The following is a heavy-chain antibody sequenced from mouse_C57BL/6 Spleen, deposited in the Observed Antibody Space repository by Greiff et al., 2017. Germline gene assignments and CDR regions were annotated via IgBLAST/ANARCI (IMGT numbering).Heavy chain of an antibody. CDR3: TLDGVAYYFDY. CDR2: IYPGNGDT. CDR1: GYTFTSYW. V-gene: IGHV1-5*01. J-gene: IGHJ2*01. D-gene: IGHD1-1*02. Sequence: EVQLQESGTVLVRPGASVKMSCKTSGYTFTSYWMHWVKQRPGQGLEWIGAIYPGNGDTGYNQKFKGKAILTAVTSASTAYMELSSLTNEDSAVYYCTLDGVAYYFDYWGQGTTLTVSS.